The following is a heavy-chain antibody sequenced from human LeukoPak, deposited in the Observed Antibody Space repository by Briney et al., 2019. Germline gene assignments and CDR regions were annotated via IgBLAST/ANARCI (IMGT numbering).Heavy chain of an antibody. CDR3: ARAETYYNYFYN. Sequence: SETLSLTRTVSGGSVSSGYSYWSWIRQPPGKGLEWIGYIYYSGSTKYKPSFKSRVTISGDTSKNQFSLRLSSVTAADTAVYYCARAETYYNYFYNWGQGTLVIVSS. V-gene: IGHV4-61*01. CDR2: IYYSGST. J-gene: IGHJ4*02. CDR1: GGSVSSGYSY. D-gene: IGHD3-10*01.